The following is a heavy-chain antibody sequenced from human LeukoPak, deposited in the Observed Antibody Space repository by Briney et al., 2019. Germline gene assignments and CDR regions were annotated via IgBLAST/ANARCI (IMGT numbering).Heavy chain of an antibody. V-gene: IGHV4-39*01. CDR2: IYYSGST. D-gene: IGHD6-13*01. Sequence: SETLSLTCTVSGGSISSSSYYWGWIRQPPGKGLEWIGSIYYSGSTYYNPSLKSRVTISVDTSKNQFSLKLSSVTAADTAVYYCARHPTRIAAAGHFDYWAREPWSPSPQ. CDR3: ARHPTRIAAAGHFDY. CDR1: GGSISSSSYY. J-gene: IGHJ4*02.